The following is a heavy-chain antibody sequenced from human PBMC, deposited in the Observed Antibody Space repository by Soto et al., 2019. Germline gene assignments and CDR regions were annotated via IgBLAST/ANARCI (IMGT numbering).Heavy chain of an antibody. Sequence: PSETLSLTCTVSGVSMNNTSYYWGWIRQSPGKGLEWIGTIYFSGSTFYNPSLKSRLTISIDRSKNQFSLRLTSVTAADTAVYYCARHGSYWGQGTLVTV. V-gene: IGHV4-39*01. J-gene: IGHJ4*02. CDR2: IYFSGST. CDR1: GVSMNNTSYY. CDR3: ARHGSY.